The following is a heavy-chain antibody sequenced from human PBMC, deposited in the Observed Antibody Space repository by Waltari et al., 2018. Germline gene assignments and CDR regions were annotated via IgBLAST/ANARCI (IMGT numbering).Heavy chain of an antibody. V-gene: IGHV3-7*01. CDR3: ASPPWVTDED. Sequence: EVQLVESGGGLVQPGGSLRLSCVASGFTFRNYWLSWVRQAPGKGLEWVANINPDGSEKHYVDSVKGRFTISRDNAKNSLYLLLNNLRGEDTAVYYCASPPWVTDEDRGQGTLVTVSS. D-gene: IGHD1-26*01. CDR1: GFTFRNYW. CDR2: INPDGSEK. J-gene: IGHJ1*01.